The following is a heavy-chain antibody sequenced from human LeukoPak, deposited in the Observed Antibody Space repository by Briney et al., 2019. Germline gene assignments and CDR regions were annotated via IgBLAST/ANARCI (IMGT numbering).Heavy chain of an antibody. D-gene: IGHD2-15*01. J-gene: IGHJ6*03. CDR2: INHSGST. V-gene: IGHV4-34*01. Sequence: SETLSLTCAVYGGSFSGYYWSWIRQPPGKGLEWIGEINHSGSTNYNPSLKSRVTISVDTSKNQFSLKLSSVTAADTAVYYCARRPSPRYCSGGSCSNPLSFYYYYYMDVWGKGTTVTISS. CDR1: GGSFSGYY. CDR3: ARRPSPRYCSGGSCSNPLSFYYYYYMDV.